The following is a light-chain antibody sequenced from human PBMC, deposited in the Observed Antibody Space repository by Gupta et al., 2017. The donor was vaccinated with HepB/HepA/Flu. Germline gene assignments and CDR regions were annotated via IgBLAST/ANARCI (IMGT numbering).Light chain of an antibody. J-gene: IGLJ3*02. CDR2: DDT. V-gene: IGLV3-21*03. CDR3: QVWDSDTDHGV. Sequence: SYVLTQPPSMSVAPGKTATITCGGDKIGSKVVHWYRQKPGQAPVLVVYDDTDRPSGIPERFSGSNSGNTAALTINRVEAEDEDDYYCQVWDSDTDHGVFGGGTKLTVL. CDR1: KIGSKV.